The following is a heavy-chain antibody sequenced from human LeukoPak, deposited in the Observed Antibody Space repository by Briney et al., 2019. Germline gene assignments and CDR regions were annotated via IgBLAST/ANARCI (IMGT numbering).Heavy chain of an antibody. J-gene: IGHJ4*02. V-gene: IGHV4-61*08. Sequence: SETLSLTCTVSGGPISSGDYYWSWLRQPPGKGLEWIGEINHSGNTNYNPSHKSRVTISVDTSKNQFSLKLSSVTAADTAVYYCARASGGDYGSGSYYKTFDYWGQGTLVTVSS. D-gene: IGHD3-10*01. CDR3: ARASGGDYGSGSYYKTFDY. CDR2: INHSGNT. CDR1: GGPISSGDYY.